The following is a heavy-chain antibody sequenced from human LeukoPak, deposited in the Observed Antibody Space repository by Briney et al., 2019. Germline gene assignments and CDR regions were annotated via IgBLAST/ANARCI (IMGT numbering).Heavy chain of an antibody. D-gene: IGHD6-6*01. J-gene: IGHJ3*02. V-gene: IGHV3-11*04. CDR2: ISSSGNTI. CDR3: ARGPSIAARYDVFDI. CDR1: GFTVSDNY. Sequence: GGSLRLSCAASGFTVSDNYMSWVRQAPGKGLEWVSYISSSGNTISYADSVKGRFTITRDNAKNSLYLQVISLRAEDTAVYYCARGPSIAARYDVFDIWGQGTMVTVSS.